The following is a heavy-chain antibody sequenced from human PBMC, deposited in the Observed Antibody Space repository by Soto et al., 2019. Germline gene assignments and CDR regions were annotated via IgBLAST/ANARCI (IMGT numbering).Heavy chain of an antibody. CDR1: GFTFSSYS. CDR3: ARDSRAGIAARNNWFDP. J-gene: IGHJ5*02. V-gene: IGHV3-21*01. Sequence: AAGSLRLSCAASGFTFSSYSMNWVRQAPGKGLEWVSSISSSSSYIYYADSVKGRFTISRDNPKNSLYLQMNSLRAEDTAVYYCARDSRAGIAARNNWFDPWGQGTLVTVS. D-gene: IGHD6-6*01. CDR2: ISSSSSYI.